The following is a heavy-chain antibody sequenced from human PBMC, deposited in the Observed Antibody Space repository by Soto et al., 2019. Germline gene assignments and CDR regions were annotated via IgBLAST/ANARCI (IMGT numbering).Heavy chain of an antibody. CDR3: ARGRYGDY. CDR2: ISAHNGNT. Sequence: QVHLVQSEAEVKKPGASVKVSCQASGYALTTYGITWVRQAPGQGLEWMGWISAHNGNTNYAQKLQGRVTVTRDTSTSTAYMELRSLRSDDTAVYYCARGRYGDYWGQGALVTVSS. J-gene: IGHJ4*02. D-gene: IGHD1-1*01. CDR1: GYALTTYG. V-gene: IGHV1-18*01.